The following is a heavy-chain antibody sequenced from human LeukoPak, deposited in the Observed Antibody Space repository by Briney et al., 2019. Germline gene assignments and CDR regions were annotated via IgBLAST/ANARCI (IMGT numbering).Heavy chain of an antibody. Sequence: PGGSLRLSCATSGFTFNSYWMSWVRQAPGKGLEWVANIKPDGSEKYYVASVTGRFTISRDNAKNSLYLQMNSLRADDTAVYYYASHSSGWFGWGQGTLVTVSS. V-gene: IGHV3-7*01. D-gene: IGHD6-19*01. J-gene: IGHJ4*02. CDR1: GFTFNSYW. CDR3: ASHSSGWFG. CDR2: IKPDGSEK.